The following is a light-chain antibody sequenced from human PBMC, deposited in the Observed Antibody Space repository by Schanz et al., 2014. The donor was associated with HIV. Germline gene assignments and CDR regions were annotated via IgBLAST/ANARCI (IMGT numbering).Light chain of an antibody. CDR1: QSVSTK. Sequence: EIVMTQTPATLSVSPGERATLSCRASQSVSTKLAWYQQKPGQAPRLLIYGASTRATGIPDRFSGSESGTEFNRTISSLQSEDYAVYYCQQYNKWPWTFGQGTKVEIK. CDR2: GAS. J-gene: IGKJ1*01. CDR3: QQYNKWPWT. V-gene: IGKV3-15*01.